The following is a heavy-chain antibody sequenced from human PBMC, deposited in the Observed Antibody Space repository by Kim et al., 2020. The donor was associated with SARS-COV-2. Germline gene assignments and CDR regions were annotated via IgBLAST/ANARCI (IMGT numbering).Heavy chain of an antibody. CDR3: ARERAYIAARQYYFDY. CDR1: GGSISSYY. D-gene: IGHD6-6*01. Sequence: SETLSLTCTVSGGSISSYYWSWIRQPPGKGLEWIGYIYYSGSTNYNPSLKSRVTISVDTSKNQFSLKLSSVTAADTAVYYCARERAYIAARQYYFDYWG. J-gene: IGHJ4*01. V-gene: IGHV4-59*01. CDR2: IYYSGST.